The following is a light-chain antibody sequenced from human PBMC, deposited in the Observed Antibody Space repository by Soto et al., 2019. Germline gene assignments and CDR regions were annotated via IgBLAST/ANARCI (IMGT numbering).Light chain of an antibody. V-gene: IGKV3-11*01. CDR1: QSVSSY. CDR2: DAS. J-gene: IGKJ1*01. CDR3: QQRCNWPT. Sequence: EIVLTQSPATLSLSPGERATLSCRASQSVSSYLAWYQQKPGQAPRLLIYDASNRATGIPARFSGSGSGTDFTLTISSLVQEEIAVYCSQQRCNWPTFGQGTKLEIK.